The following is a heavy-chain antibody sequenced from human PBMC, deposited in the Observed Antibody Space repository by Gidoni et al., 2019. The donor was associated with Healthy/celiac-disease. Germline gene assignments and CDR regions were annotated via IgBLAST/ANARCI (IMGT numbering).Heavy chain of an antibody. D-gene: IGHD3-10*01. V-gene: IGHV3-66*01. Sequence: EVQLVESGGGLVQPGGSLRSSCAASVFTVRSNSMSWVRQAPGKGLEWGSVSYSGGSTYYADSVKGRFTISRNNSKNTLYLQMNSLRAEDTAVYYCSGGVWFGELMGFWGQGTLVTVSS. CDR2: SYSGGST. CDR3: SGGVWFGELMGF. CDR1: VFTVRSNS. J-gene: IGHJ4*02.